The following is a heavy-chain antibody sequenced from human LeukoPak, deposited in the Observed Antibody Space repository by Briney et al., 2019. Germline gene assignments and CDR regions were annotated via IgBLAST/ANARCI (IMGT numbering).Heavy chain of an antibody. V-gene: IGHV1-8*01. CDR1: GYTFTSYD. D-gene: IGHD3-22*01. J-gene: IGHJ4*02. CDR2: MNPNSGNT. CDR3: ARGSGSAMIVVVITTELDY. Sequence: ASVTVSCKASGYTFTSYDINWVRQAPGQGLEWMGWMNPNSGNTGYAQKFQGRVTMTRNTSISTAYMELSSLRSEDTAVYYCARGSGSAMIVVVITTELDYWGQGTLVTVSS.